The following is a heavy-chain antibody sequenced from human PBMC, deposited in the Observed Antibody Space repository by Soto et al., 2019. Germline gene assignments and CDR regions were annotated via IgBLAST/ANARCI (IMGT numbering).Heavy chain of an antibody. CDR1: GFSFSSYA. V-gene: IGHV3-23*01. D-gene: IGHD3-16*01. CDR2: ISESGGST. CDR3: AKGGGILGP. J-gene: IGHJ5*02. Sequence: GSLRLSCAASGFSFSSYAMTWVRQAPGKGLEWVSTISESGGSTHYADSVKGRFTISRDTSKSTLFLQTNTLRAEDTAVYYCAKGGGILGPWGQGTLVTVSS.